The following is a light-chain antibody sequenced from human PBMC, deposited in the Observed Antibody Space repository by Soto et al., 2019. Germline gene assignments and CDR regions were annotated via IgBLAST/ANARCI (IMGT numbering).Light chain of an antibody. CDR1: QSLSYW. CDR2: KAS. Sequence: DIQMTQSPSTLSASVGDTVTITCRASQSLSYWLAWYQQKPGQAPKLLIHKASTLESGVPSRFSGSGSGTEFTLTISSLQPDDFATFYCQQDDRFPYTFGQGTKLEIK. J-gene: IGKJ2*01. V-gene: IGKV1-5*03. CDR3: QQDDRFPYT.